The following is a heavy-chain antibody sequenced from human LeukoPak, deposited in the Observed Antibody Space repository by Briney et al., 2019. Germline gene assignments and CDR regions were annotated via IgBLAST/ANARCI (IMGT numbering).Heavy chain of an antibody. CDR1: GYTLTELS. CDR3: ATSPGYSSGWYFLR. J-gene: IGHJ4*02. Sequence: PKASVKVSCKVSGYTLTELSMHWVRQAPGKGLEWMGGFDPEDGETIYAQKFQGRVTMTEDTSTDTAYMELSSLRSEDTAVYYCATSPGYSSGWYFLRWGQGTLVTVSS. D-gene: IGHD6-19*01. CDR2: FDPEDGET. V-gene: IGHV1-24*01.